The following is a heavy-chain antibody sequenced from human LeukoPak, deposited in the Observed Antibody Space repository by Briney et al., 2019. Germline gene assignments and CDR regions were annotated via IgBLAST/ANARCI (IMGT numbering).Heavy chain of an antibody. D-gene: IGHD3-16*01. Sequence: MASETLSLTCAVYGGSFSGYYWSWIRQPPGKGLEWIGEINDSGSTNYNPSLQSRVTMSVDSSKNQFSLKLSSMTAAGTAVYYCAREGRSATDGYWGQGTLVTVSS. CDR3: AREGRSATDGY. CDR2: INDSGST. CDR1: GGSFSGYY. V-gene: IGHV4-34*01. J-gene: IGHJ4*02.